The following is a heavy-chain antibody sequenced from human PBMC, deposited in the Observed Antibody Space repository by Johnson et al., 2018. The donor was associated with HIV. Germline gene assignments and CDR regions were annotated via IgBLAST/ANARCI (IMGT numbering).Heavy chain of an antibody. Sequence: QVQLVESGGGVVQPGGSLRLSCAASGFTFSSYGMHWVRQAPGKGLEWVAFIRYDGSNKYYADSEKGRFTISRDNSKNTLYLQMNSLRAEDTAVYYCAKEGRDCTGDYKVGAFDIWGQGTMVTVSS. V-gene: IGHV3-30*02. CDR3: AKEGRDCTGDYKVGAFDI. CDR2: IRYDGSNK. D-gene: IGHD2-8*02. CDR1: GFTFSSYG. J-gene: IGHJ3*02.